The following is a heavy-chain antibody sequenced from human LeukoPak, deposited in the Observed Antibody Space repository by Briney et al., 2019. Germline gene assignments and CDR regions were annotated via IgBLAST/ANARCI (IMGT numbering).Heavy chain of an antibody. CDR1: GFTFSSYE. CDR2: ISSSGSTI. V-gene: IGHV3-48*03. CDR3: ARTAYDSSGYYDY. J-gene: IGHJ4*02. D-gene: IGHD3-22*01. Sequence: GGSLRPSCAASGFTFSSYEMNWVRQAPGKGLEWVSYISSSGSTIYYADSVKGRFTISRDNAKNSLYLQMNSLRAEDTAVYYCARTAYDSSGYYDYWGQGTLVTVSS.